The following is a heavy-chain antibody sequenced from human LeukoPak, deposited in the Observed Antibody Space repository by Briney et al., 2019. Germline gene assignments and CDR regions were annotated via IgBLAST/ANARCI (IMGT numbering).Heavy chain of an antibody. J-gene: IGHJ4*02. CDR2: IYYSGST. Sequence: PSETLSLTCTVSGGSISSSSYYWGWIRQPPGKGLEWIGSIYYSGSTYYNPSLKSRVTISVDTSKNQFSLKLSSVTAADTAVYYCARQRPIRYFDWLLQPNYFDYWGQGTLVTVSS. D-gene: IGHD3-9*01. V-gene: IGHV4-39*01. CDR3: ARQRPIRYFDWLLQPNYFDY. CDR1: GGSISSSSYY.